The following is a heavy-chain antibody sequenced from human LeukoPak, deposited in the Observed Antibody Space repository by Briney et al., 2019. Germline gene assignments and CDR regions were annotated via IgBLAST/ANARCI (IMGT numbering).Heavy chain of an antibody. J-gene: IGHJ4*02. CDR1: GYTLTELS. CDR2: FDPEDGET. CDR3: ATEIWVVRGVNY. V-gene: IGHV1-24*01. D-gene: IGHD3-10*01. Sequence: ASVKVSCKVSGYTLTELSMHWVRQAPGKGLEWMGGFDPEDGETIYAQKFQGRVTMTEDTSTDTAYMELSSLRSEDTAVYYCATEIWVVRGVNYWGQGTLVTVSS.